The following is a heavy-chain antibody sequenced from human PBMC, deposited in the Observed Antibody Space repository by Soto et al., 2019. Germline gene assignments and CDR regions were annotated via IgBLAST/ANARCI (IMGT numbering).Heavy chain of an antibody. V-gene: IGHV1-8*01. CDR1: GYTFASYD. CDR2: MNPNSGNT. J-gene: IGHJ4*02. CDR3: ARGTAAGGWSGY. Sequence: ASVKVSCKASGYTFASYDINWGRQATGQGLEWMGWMNPNSGNTGYAQKFQGRVTMTRNTSISTAYMELSSLRSEDTAVYYCARGTAAGGWSGYWGQGTLVTVSS. D-gene: IGHD6-19*01.